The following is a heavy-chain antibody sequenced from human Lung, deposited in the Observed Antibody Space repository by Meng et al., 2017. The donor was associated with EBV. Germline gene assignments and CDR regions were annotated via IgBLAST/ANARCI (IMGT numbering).Heavy chain of an antibody. CDR1: GYTFTGYY. J-gene: IGHJ4*02. D-gene: IGHD6-19*01. Sequence: QVQLVQSGAEVKKPXASVTVSXXASGYTFTGYYMHWLRQVPGQGLEWVGRITPSSGGTTYAQKVQGRFTMTMDKSASTAYMDLRSLRSDDTAVYYCARDPSNTSGRYAYFDYWGQGTLVTVSS. CDR2: ITPSSGGT. V-gene: IGHV1-2*06. CDR3: ARDPSNTSGRYAYFDY.